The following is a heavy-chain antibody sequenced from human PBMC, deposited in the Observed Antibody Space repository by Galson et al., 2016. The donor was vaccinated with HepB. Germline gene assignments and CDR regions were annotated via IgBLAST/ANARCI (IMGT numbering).Heavy chain of an antibody. V-gene: IGHV4-61*01. CDR2: VSYGGST. J-gene: IGHJ4*02. Sequence: ETLSLTCTVSGASVNSGRYYWTWIRQPPGKKLEWIGYVSYGGSTKYNPSLESRVTISVDKSKNQFSLKLISVTAADSAVYYCARNEGDGDYFEYWGQGILVAVSS. CDR1: GASVNSGRYY. CDR3: ARNEGDGDYFEY. D-gene: IGHD3-16*01.